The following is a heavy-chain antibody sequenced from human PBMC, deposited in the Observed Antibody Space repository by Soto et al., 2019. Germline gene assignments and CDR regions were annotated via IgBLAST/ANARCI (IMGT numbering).Heavy chain of an antibody. CDR2: IIPIFGTA. D-gene: IGHD3-22*01. J-gene: IGHJ4*02. CDR1: GGTFSSYA. V-gene: IGHV1-69*13. Sequence: ASVKVSCKASGGTFSSYAISWVRQAPGQGLEWMGGIIPIFGTANYAQKFQGRVTITADESTSTAYMELSSLRSEDTAVYYCASLYYYGSSGYYYPYWGQGTLVTVSS. CDR3: ASLYYYGSSGYYYPY.